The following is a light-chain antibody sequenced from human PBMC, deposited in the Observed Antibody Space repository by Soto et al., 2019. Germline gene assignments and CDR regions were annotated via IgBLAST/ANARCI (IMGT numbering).Light chain of an antibody. Sequence: DIQITPPPSTLSASVGPSVTFTCRASQSLNNYLAWYQQKPGKVPNLLIYKASYLESGVPSRFSGSGSGTEFTLTISSLQPDDVATYYCLQDYTSFWTFGQGTEVDI. J-gene: IGKJ1*01. CDR3: LQDYTSFWT. CDR1: QSLNNY. CDR2: KAS. V-gene: IGKV1-5*03.